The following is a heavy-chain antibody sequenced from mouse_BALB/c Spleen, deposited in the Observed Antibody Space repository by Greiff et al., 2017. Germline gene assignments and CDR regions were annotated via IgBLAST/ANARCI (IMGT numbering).Heavy chain of an antibody. CDR1: GFTFSSFG. Sequence: EVQLVESGGGLVQPGGSRKLSCAASGFTFSSFGMHWVRQAPEKGLEWVAYISSGSSTIYYADTVKGRFTISRDNPKNTLFLQMTSLRSEDTAMYYCAREGLQGLYYAMDYRGQGTSVTVSS. CDR3: AREGLQGLYYAMDY. J-gene: IGHJ4*01. D-gene: IGHD2-2*01. V-gene: IGHV5-17*02. CDR2: ISSGSSTI.